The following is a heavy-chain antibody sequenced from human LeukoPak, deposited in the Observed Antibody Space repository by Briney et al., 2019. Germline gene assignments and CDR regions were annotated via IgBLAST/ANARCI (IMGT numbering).Heavy chain of an antibody. V-gene: IGHV6-1*01. CDR3: AKSTYTGYGSSWPAGFDY. CDR1: GDNVSSKSAA. D-gene: IGHD6-13*01. J-gene: IGHJ4*02. CDR2: TYYRSKWHN. Sequence: SQTLSLTCAISGDNVSSKSAAWNWIRQSPSRGLEWLGRTYYRSKWHNDYAVSVKSRITINPDTSKNEFSLQLKSVTPEDTALYYCAKSTYTGYGSSWPAGFDYWGQGTQVTVSS.